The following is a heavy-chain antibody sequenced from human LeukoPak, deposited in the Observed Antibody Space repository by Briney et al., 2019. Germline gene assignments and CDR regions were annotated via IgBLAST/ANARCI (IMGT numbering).Heavy chain of an antibody. Sequence: PSQTLSLTCTVSGGSISSGDYYWSWIRQPPGKGLEWIGYIYYSGSTNYNPSLKSRVTISVDTSKNQFSLKLSSVTAADTAVYYCARESGYCSGGSCRGWFDPWGQGTLVTVSS. CDR3: ARESGYCSGGSCRGWFDP. V-gene: IGHV4-30-4*01. CDR2: IYYSGST. CDR1: GGSISSGDYY. J-gene: IGHJ5*02. D-gene: IGHD2-15*01.